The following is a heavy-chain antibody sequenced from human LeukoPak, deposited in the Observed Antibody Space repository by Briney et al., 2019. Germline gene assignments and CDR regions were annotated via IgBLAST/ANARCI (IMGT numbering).Heavy chain of an antibody. CDR1: GFTFSSYG. J-gene: IGHJ4*02. V-gene: IGHV3-30*19. CDR2: IWYDGSNK. CDR3: ASRAEYVDY. Sequence: GGSLRLSCAASGFTFSSYGMHWVRQAPGKGLEWVAVIWYDGSNKYYADSVKGRFTTSRDNSKNTLYLQMNSLRAEDTAVYYCASRAEYVDYWGQGTLVTVSS.